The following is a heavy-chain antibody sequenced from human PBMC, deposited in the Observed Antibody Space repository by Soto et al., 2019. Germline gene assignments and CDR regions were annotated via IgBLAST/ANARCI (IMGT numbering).Heavy chain of an antibody. CDR2: ISGSGGST. CDR3: ARRGSGSYSES. D-gene: IGHD1-26*01. Sequence: EVQLLESGGGLVQPGGSLRLSCAASGFTFSSYAMRWVRQAPVKGLEWVSAISGSGGSTYYADSVKGRFTISRDNSKNTLYLQMNSLRAEDTAVYYCARRGSGSYSESWGQGTLVTFSS. J-gene: IGHJ5*02. V-gene: IGHV3-23*01. CDR1: GFTFSSYA.